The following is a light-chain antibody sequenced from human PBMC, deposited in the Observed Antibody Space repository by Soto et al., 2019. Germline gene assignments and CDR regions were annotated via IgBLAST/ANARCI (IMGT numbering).Light chain of an antibody. CDR2: GAS. J-gene: IGKJ1*01. V-gene: IGKV3-20*01. CDR3: QQYGSSGT. Sequence: EIVWAHCPVTLSLSPGERATLSCGASQSVSSSYLSWYQQKPGQAPRLLIYGASNRATGIPDRFGGSGSGTDFTLTISRLEPEDFAVYYCQQYGSSGTFGQGTKVDIK. CDR1: QSVSSSY.